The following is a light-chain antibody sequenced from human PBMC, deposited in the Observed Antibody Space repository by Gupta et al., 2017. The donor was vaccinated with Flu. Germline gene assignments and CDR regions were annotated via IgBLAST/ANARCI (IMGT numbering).Light chain of an antibody. V-gene: IGLV1-44*01. J-gene: IGLJ2*01. CDR1: SSDIGRNT. CDR3: AAWNPTGVV. Sequence: QPVLTQPPSASGTPGQRVTISCSGSSSDIGRNTVNWYQQVPGTAPKLVIQTDNQRPSGVPDRFSGSRSGTSASLVISGLQSEDEGDYYCAAWNPTGVVFGGGTKLTVL. CDR2: TDN.